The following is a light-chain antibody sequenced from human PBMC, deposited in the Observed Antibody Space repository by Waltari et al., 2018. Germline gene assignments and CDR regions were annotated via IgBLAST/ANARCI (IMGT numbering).Light chain of an antibody. CDR2: VSS. J-gene: IGKJ4*01. CDR3: QHRSKWPPLT. CDR1: QSVGNF. V-gene: IGKV3-11*01. Sequence: EIVLTQSPATLSLSPGERATLSCRASQSVGNFLAWYQLKPGQPPRLLIYVSSSRATGIPPRFSGSGSGTDFTLTISSLEPEDFAVYYCQHRSKWPPLTFGGGTKVEIK.